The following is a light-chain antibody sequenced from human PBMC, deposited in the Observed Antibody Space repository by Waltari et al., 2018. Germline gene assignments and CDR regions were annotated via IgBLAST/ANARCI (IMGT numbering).Light chain of an antibody. J-gene: IGLJ2*01. CDR3: SSYTSSSTVV. CDR1: SSDVGGYNY. V-gene: IGLV2-14*01. Sequence: QSALTQPASVSGSPGQSITISCTGTSSDVGGYNYVSWYQQHPGKAPHLMIYEVSNRPSGVSNRFSGSKSGNTASLTISGLQAEDEADDYCSSYTSSSTVVFGGGTKLTVL. CDR2: EVS.